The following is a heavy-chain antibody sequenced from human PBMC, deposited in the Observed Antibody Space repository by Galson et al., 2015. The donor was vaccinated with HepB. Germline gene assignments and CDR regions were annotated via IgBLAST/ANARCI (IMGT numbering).Heavy chain of an antibody. CDR2: TYYRSKWYN. CDR3: ARDKGEEDGYKVGLYYFDY. Sequence: CAISGDSVSSNSAAWNWIRQSPSRGLEWLGRTYYRSKWYNDYAVSVKSRITINPDTSKNQFSLQLNSVTPEDTAVYYCARDKGEEDGYKVGLYYFDYWGQGTLVTVSS. CDR1: GDSVSSNSAA. J-gene: IGHJ4*02. D-gene: IGHD5-24*01. V-gene: IGHV6-1*01.